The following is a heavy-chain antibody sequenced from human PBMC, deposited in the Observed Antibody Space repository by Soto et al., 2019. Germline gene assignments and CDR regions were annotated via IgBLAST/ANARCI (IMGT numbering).Heavy chain of an antibody. Sequence: PGGSLRLSCAASGFSFSDYWMHWFGQAPGKGLEWVSRIKRDGSTTNYADSVKGRFTISRDNAKNTLYLEMNSLRVEDTADYYSARRTINFYYVDIWGKAITLTV. CDR3: ARRTINFYYVDI. CDR1: GFSFSDYW. V-gene: IGHV3-74*01. D-gene: IGHD1-1*01. CDR2: IKRDGSTT. J-gene: IGHJ6*03.